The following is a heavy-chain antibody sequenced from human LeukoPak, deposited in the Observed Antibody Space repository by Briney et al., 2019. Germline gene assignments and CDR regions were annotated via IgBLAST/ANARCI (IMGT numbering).Heavy chain of an antibody. J-gene: IGHJ4*02. CDR3: ARRKGSSPYYFDY. D-gene: IGHD6-6*01. CDR2: IYYGGST. CDR1: GGSISSYY. V-gene: IGHV4-59*01. Sequence: PSETLSLTCTVSGGSISSYYWSWIRQPPGKGLEWIGYIYYGGSTNYNPPLKSRVTISVDTSKNQFSLKLSSVTAADTAVYYCARRKGSSPYYFDYWGQGTLVTVSS.